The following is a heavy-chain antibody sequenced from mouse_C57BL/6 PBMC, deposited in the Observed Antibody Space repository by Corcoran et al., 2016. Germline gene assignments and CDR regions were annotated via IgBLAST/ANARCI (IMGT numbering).Heavy chain of an antibody. CDR3: ARGGYGSSYPFAY. V-gene: IGHV1-9*01. CDR1: GYAFSSYW. J-gene: IGHJ3*01. CDR2: ILPGSGST. Sequence: QVQLQQSGAELVKPGASVKISCKASGYAFSSYWMNWVKQRPGHGLEWIGEILPGSGSTNYNEKFKGKATFTADTSSNTAYMQLSSLTTEDSAIYYCARGGYGSSYPFAYWGQGTLVTVSA. D-gene: IGHD1-1*01.